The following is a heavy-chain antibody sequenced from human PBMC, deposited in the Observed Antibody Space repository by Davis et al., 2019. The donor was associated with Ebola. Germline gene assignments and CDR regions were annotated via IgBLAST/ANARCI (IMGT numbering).Heavy chain of an antibody. V-gene: IGHV3-9*01. CDR1: GFTFHEHA. J-gene: IGHJ6*03. D-gene: IGHD3-16*01. CDR3: ARLIPSYYSYYMDT. CDR2: FMWDGSKI. Sequence: SLKISCSASGFTFHEHAMHWVRQVPGQGLEWVSGFMWDGSKIGYADAVKGRFTISRDNAKNALYLQMNSLRAEDSAVYLCARLIPSYYSYYMDTWGKGTTVSVS.